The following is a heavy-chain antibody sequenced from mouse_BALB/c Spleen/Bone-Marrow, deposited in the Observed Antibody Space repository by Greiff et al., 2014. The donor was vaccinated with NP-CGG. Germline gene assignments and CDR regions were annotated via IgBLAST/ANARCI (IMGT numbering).Heavy chain of an antibody. V-gene: IGHV1-87*01. CDR2: IYPGDGDT. D-gene: IGHD1-2*01. CDR1: GYTFTSYW. CDR3: ARKDYGIKDNYKSMDY. Sequence: VKLQESGAELTRPGASVKLSCKASGYTFTSYWMQWVKQRPGQGLEWIGAIYPGDGDTRYTQKFKGKATLTADKSSSTAYMQPSSLASEDSAVYYCARKDYGIKDNYKSMDYWGQGTSVTVSS. J-gene: IGHJ4*01.